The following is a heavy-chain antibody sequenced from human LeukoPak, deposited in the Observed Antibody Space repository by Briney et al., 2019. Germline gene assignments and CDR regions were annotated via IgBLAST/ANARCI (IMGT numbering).Heavy chain of an antibody. CDR3: ARDGSSWTLKY. CDR1: GYSINSGYY. D-gene: IGHD6-13*01. V-gene: IGHV4-38-2*02. CDR2: IYHSGST. J-gene: IGHJ4*02. Sequence: SETLSLTCTVSGYSINSGYYWGWIRQPPGKGLEWIGDIYHSGSTYYNPSLKSRVTISVDTSKNQFSLKLYSVTAADTAVYYCARDGSSWTLKYWGQGILVTVSS.